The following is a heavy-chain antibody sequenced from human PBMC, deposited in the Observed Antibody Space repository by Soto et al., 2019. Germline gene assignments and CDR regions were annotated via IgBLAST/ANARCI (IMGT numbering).Heavy chain of an antibody. V-gene: IGHV4-4*02. CDR2: ISHSGNT. Sequence: SETLSLTCAVSGCSISSGNWWSWVRQSPRKGLEWIGEISHSGNTNHNPSLKSRVTISIGKSKNQFSLKLTSVTAADTAVYYCASHRGNTYGPYDYWGQGTLVTVSS. J-gene: IGHJ4*02. D-gene: IGHD5-18*01. CDR1: GCSISSGNW. CDR3: ASHRGNTYGPYDY.